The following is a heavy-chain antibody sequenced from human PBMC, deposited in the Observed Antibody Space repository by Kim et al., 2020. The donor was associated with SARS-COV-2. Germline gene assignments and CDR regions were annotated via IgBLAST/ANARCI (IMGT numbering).Heavy chain of an antibody. CDR3: ARGLPFQRYNWNYGKYNWFDP. CDR1: GGSFSGYY. D-gene: IGHD1-7*01. CDR2: INHSGST. Sequence: SETLSLTCAVYGGSFSGYYWSWIRQPPGKGLEWIGEINHSGSTNYNPSLKSRVTISVDTSKNQFSLKLSSVTAADTAVYYCARGLPFQRYNWNYGKYNWFDPWGQGTLVTVSS. J-gene: IGHJ5*02. V-gene: IGHV4-34*01.